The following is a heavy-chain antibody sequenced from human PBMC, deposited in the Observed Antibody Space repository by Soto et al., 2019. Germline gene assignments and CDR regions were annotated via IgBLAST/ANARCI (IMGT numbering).Heavy chain of an antibody. CDR3: ARTVWYGEGAFDI. V-gene: IGHV1-69*13. J-gene: IGHJ3*02. D-gene: IGHD3-10*01. CDR1: GGTFSSYA. CDR2: IIPIFGTA. Sequence: SVKVSCKASGGTFSSYAISWVRQAPGQGLEWMGGIIPIFGTANYAQKFQGRVTITADESTSTAYMELSSLRSEDTAVYYCARTVWYGEGAFDIWGQGTMVTVS.